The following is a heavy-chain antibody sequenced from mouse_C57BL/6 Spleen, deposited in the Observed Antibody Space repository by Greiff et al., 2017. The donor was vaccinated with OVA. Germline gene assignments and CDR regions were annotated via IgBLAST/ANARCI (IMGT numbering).Heavy chain of an antibody. J-gene: IGHJ2*01. V-gene: IGHV1-85*01. CDR3: ARWGNYYFDY. Sequence: VQGVESGPELVKPGASVKLSCKASGYTFTSYDINWVKQRPGQGLEWIGWIYPRDGSTKYNEKFKGKATLTVDTSSSTAYMELHSLTSEDSAVYFCARWGNYYFDYWGQGTTLTVSS. D-gene: IGHD2-1*01. CDR1: GYTFTSYD. CDR2: IYPRDGST.